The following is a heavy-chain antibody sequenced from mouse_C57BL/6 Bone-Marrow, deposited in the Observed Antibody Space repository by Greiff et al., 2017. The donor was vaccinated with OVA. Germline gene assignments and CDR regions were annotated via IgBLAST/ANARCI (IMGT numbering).Heavy chain of an antibody. CDR2: ISSGSSTI. CDR1: GFTFSDYG. Sequence: DVKLVESGGGLVKPGGSLKLSCAASGFTFSDYGMHWVRQAPEKGLEWVAYISSGSSTIYYADTVKGRFTISSDNAKNTLFLQMTSLRSEDTAMYYCARNLLRGGYFDVWGTGTTVTVSS. J-gene: IGHJ1*03. D-gene: IGHD1-1*01. CDR3: ARNLLRGGYFDV. V-gene: IGHV5-17*01.